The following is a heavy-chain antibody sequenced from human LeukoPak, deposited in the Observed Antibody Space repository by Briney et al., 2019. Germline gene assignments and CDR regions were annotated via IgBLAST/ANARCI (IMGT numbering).Heavy chain of an antibody. CDR1: GGSFSVYY. V-gene: IGHV4-34*01. J-gene: IGHJ6*02. CDR2: INHSGST. Sequence: EASETLSLTCAVYGGSFSVYYRSWIRQPPGKGLEWIGEINHSGSTNYNPSLKSRVTISVDTSKNQFSLKLSSVTAADMAVYYCARGSPPRGVAARPRYGMDVWGQGTTVTVSS. D-gene: IGHD6-6*01. CDR3: ARGSPPRGVAARPRYGMDV.